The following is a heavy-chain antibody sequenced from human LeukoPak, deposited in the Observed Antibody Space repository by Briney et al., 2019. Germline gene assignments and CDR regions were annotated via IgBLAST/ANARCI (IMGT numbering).Heavy chain of an antibody. J-gene: IGHJ4*02. CDR1: GGSISSSSYY. CDR2: IYYSGST. D-gene: IGHD3-10*01. CDR3: ARRKGFGDGYLDY. V-gene: IGHV4-39*01. Sequence: SETLSLTCTVSGGSISSSSYYWGWIRQPPGKGLEWIGSIYYSGSTYYDPSLKSRVTISVDTSRNQFSLKLSSVTAADTALYYCARRKGFGDGYLDYWGQGILVTVSS.